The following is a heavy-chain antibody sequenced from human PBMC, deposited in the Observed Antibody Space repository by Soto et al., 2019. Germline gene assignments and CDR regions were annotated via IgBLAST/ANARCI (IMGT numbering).Heavy chain of an antibody. CDR2: ISSSSSNI. CDR3: AKLYSGYEGSFDP. D-gene: IGHD5-12*01. Sequence: PGGSLRLSCAASGFTFSSYRVNWVRQAPGKGLEWVSSISSSSSNIYYAVSVKGRFTISRDNAKNSLYLQMNSLRAEDTAVYYCAKLYSGYEGSFDPWGQGTLVTVSS. V-gene: IGHV3-21*04. J-gene: IGHJ5*02. CDR1: GFTFSSYR.